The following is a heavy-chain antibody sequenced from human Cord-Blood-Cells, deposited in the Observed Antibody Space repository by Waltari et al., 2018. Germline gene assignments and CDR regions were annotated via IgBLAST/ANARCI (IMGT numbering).Heavy chain of an antibody. CDR1: GYTFTSYY. Sequence: QVQLVQSGAEVKKPGASVKVSCKASGYTFTSYYMHWVRQAPGQGLEWMGIINPSGGSTSYAPKFQGRVTMTWDTSTSTVYMELSSLRSEHTAVYYCARGFSDYWYFDLWGRGTLVTVSS. D-gene: IGHD3-10*01. CDR2: INPSGGST. CDR3: ARGFSDYWYFDL. V-gene: IGHV1-46*01. J-gene: IGHJ2*01.